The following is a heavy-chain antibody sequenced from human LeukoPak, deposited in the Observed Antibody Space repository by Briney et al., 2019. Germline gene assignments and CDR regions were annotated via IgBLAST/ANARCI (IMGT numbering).Heavy chain of an antibody. CDR1: GFTFSSYW. V-gene: IGHV3-74*01. D-gene: IGHD4-17*01. CDR3: ARVAETIYYGDYGDY. Sequence: GGSLRLSCAASGFTFSSYWMHWVRQAPGKGLVLVSRINSDGSSTSYADSVKGRFTISRDNAKNTLYLQMNSLRAEDTAVYYCARVAETIYYGDYGDYWGQGTLVTVSS. J-gene: IGHJ4*02. CDR2: INSDGSST.